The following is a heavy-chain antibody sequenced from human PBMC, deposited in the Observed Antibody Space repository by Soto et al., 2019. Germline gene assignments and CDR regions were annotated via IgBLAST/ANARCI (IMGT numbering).Heavy chain of an antibody. J-gene: IGHJ6*02. CDR2: IYYSGST. D-gene: IGHD3-22*01. CDR1: GGSISSYY. Sequence: ASETLSLTCTVSGGSISSYYWSWIRQPPGKGLEWIGYIYYSGSTNYNPSLKSRVTISVDTSKNQFSLKLSSVTAADTAVYYCARVGMSYYYDSSGYPSYGMDVWGQGTTVTVSS. V-gene: IGHV4-59*01. CDR3: ARVGMSYYYDSSGYPSYGMDV.